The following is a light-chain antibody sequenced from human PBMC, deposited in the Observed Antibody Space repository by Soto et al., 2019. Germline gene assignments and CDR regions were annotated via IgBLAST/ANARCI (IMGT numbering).Light chain of an antibody. CDR2: DNT. CDR3: GTWDSSLGAVV. V-gene: IGLV1-51*01. Sequence: QSVLTQPPSVSAAPGQKVSISCSGNNSNIGRNYVSWYQRLPGTAPKVVIFDNTQRPSGIPDRFSASKSGTSATLGITGLQTGDEADYYCGTWDSSLGAVVFGGGTKLTVL. CDR1: NSNIGRNY. J-gene: IGLJ3*02.